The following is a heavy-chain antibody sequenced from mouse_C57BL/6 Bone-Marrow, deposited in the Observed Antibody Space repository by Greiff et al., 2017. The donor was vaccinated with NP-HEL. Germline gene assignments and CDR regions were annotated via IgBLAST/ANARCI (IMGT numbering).Heavy chain of an antibody. CDR1: GYTFTSYW. CDR2: IHPNSGST. J-gene: IGHJ3*01. CDR3: LFYYYYDWFAY. V-gene: IGHV1-64*01. D-gene: IGHD2-4*01. Sequence: QVQLQQPGAELVKPGASVKLSCKASGYTFTSYWMHWVKQRPGQGLEWIGMIHPNSGSTNYNEKFKSKATLTVDKSSSTAYMQLSSLTSEDSAVYYCLFYYYYDWFAYWGQGTLVTVSA.